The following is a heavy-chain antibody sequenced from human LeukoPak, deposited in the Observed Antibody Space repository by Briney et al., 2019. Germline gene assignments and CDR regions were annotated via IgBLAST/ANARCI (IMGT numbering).Heavy chain of an antibody. D-gene: IGHD3-16*01. CDR2: ISGYNGNT. J-gene: IGHJ5*02. CDR1: GYTFTTYG. CDR3: ARTSHESVLYWSDP. V-gene: IGHV1-18*01. Sequence: GASVKVSCEASGYTFTTYGIGWVRQAPGQGLEWMGWISGYNGNTNCAQNFQGRVTMTTDTSTSTAYMELRSLRSDDTAVYYCARTSHESVLYWSDPWGQGTLVNVSS.